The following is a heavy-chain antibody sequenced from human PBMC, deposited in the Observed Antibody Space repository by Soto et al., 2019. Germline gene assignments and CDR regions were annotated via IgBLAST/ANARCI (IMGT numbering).Heavy chain of an antibody. D-gene: IGHD3-3*01. Sequence: SETLSLTCTVSGGSISSYYWSWIRQPAGKGLEWIGRIYTSGSTNYNPSLKSRVTMSVDTSKNQFSLKLSSVTAADTAVYYCARDFFHYDFWSGYYYNWFDPWGQGTLVTVSS. CDR3: ARDFFHYDFWSGYYYNWFDP. J-gene: IGHJ5*02. CDR1: GGSISSYY. V-gene: IGHV4-4*07. CDR2: IYTSGST.